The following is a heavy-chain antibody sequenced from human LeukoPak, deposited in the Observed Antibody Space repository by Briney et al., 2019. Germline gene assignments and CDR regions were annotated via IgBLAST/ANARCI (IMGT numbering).Heavy chain of an antibody. CDR2: INHSGST. CDR1: GGSFSGYY. J-gene: IGHJ4*02. D-gene: IGHD6-19*01. CDR3: ARQVGGWSYYFDY. V-gene: IGHV4-34*01. Sequence: SETLSLTCAVYGGSFSGYYWSWIRQPPGKGLEWIGEINHSGSTNYNPSLKSRVTISVDTSKNQFSLKLSSVTAADTAVYYCARQVGGWSYYFDYWGQGTLVTVSS.